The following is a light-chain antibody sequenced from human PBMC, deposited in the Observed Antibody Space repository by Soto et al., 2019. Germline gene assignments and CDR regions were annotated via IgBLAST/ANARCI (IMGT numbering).Light chain of an antibody. J-gene: IGKJ5*01. Sequence: EIVLTQSPATLSLSPGETATLSCRASQSVRAFLAWDQQEPGQTRRLLIYDASNRATGIPARFSGSGSGTDFTLTISSLEPEDFAVYYCQHRNNWHITFGQGTRLEI. CDR2: DAS. CDR3: QHRNNWHIT. CDR1: QSVRAF. V-gene: IGKV3-11*01.